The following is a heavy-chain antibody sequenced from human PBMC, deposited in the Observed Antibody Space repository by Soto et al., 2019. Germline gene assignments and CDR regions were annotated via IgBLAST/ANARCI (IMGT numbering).Heavy chain of an antibody. CDR2: IYYSGST. V-gene: IGHV4-39*01. J-gene: IGHJ4*02. CDR1: GGSISSSSYY. D-gene: IGHD3-9*01. Sequence: QLQLQESGPGLVKPSETLSLTCTVSGGSISSSSYYWGWIRQPPGKGLEWIGSIYYSGSTYYNPSLKSRVTISVDTSKNQFSLKLSSVTAADTAVYYCLGLLLRYFDWLPTTLDYWGQGTLVTVSS. CDR3: LGLLLRYFDWLPTTLDY.